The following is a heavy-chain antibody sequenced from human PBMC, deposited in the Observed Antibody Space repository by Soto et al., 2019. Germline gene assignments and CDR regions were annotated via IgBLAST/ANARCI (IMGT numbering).Heavy chain of an antibody. CDR2: IGGRGVNT. J-gene: IGHJ4*02. D-gene: IGHD3-3*01. CDR1: GFTFSSYS. CDR3: AKRGDDFWSGYYYYFDY. Sequence: GGALRLSCAPSGFTFSSYSMSWGRPAPGEGLEWVSAIGGRGVNTYYADSVRGRFTISRDNSKNTLYLQMNSLRVEDTAVYYCAKRGDDFWSGYYYYFDYWGLGTLVTVSS. V-gene: IGHV3-23*01.